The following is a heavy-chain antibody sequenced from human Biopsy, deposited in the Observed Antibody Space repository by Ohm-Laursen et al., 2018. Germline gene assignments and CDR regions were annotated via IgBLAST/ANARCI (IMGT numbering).Heavy chain of an antibody. D-gene: IGHD2-15*01. CDR3: AKGQDLRGGAEYFQH. Sequence: EASVKVSCKGSGYTFTGQYLHWVRQVPGQGLEWMGWINPHSGTTKFAQDFQGRVTMTRDTSITTAYMELRRLRSDDTAVYYCAKGQDLRGGAEYFQHWGQGALVTVSS. J-gene: IGHJ1*01. CDR1: GYTFTGQY. CDR2: INPHSGTT. V-gene: IGHV1-2*02.